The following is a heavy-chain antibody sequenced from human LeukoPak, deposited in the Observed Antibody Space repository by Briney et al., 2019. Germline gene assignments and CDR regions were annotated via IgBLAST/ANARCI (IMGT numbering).Heavy chain of an antibody. J-gene: IGHJ4*02. CDR3: ARTSSDMFFDY. V-gene: IGHV3-33*01. Sequence: GRSLRLSCAASGFTFSNYGMHWVRQAPGKGLEWVAVIWYDGSNKYYGDSVKGRFTISRDNSKNTLYLQMNSLRAEDTAVYYCARTSSDMFFDYWGQGTLVTVSS. D-gene: IGHD3-22*01. CDR2: IWYDGSNK. CDR1: GFTFSNYG.